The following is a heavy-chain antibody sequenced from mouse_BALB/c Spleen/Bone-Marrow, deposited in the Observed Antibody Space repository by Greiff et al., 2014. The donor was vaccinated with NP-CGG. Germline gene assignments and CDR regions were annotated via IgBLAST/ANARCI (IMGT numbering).Heavy chain of an antibody. CDR1: GYAFSSYW. CDR2: IYPGDGDT. V-gene: IGHV1-80*01. Sequence: VQLQQSGAGLVRPGSSVKISCKASGYAFSSYWMNWVKQRPGQGLEWIGQIYPGDGDTNYNGKFKGKATLTAAKSSSTAYMQLSSLTSEDSAVYLCASAAAWFAYWGQGTLVTVSA. CDR3: ASAAAWFAY. J-gene: IGHJ3*01.